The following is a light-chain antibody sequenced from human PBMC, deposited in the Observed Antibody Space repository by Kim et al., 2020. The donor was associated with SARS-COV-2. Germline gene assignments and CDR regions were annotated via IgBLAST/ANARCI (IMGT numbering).Light chain of an antibody. V-gene: IGKV3-15*01. J-gene: IGKJ2*02. Sequence: EIVMTQSPATLSVSPGERATLSCRASQSVSSNLAWYQQKPGQAPRLLIYGASTRATGIPARFSGSGSGTELTLTISSLQSEDFAVYYCQQYNNWPPVCTFGQGTKLEI. CDR2: GAS. CDR3: QQYNNWPPVCT. CDR1: QSVSSN.